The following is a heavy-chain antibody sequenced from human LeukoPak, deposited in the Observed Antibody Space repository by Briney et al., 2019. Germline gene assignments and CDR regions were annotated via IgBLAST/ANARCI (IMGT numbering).Heavy chain of an antibody. J-gene: IGHJ6*03. Sequence: ASVKVSCKASGYTFTGYYMHWVRQAPGQGLEWMGWINPNSGGTNYAQKFQGRVTMTRDTSISTAYMELSRLRSDDTAVYYCARHDYGDYYYYYMDVWGKGTTVTVSS. CDR3: ARHDYGDYYYYYMDV. D-gene: IGHD4-17*01. V-gene: IGHV1-2*02. CDR1: GYTFTGYY. CDR2: INPNSGGT.